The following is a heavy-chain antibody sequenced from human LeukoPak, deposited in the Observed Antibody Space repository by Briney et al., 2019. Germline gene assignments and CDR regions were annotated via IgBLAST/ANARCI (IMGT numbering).Heavy chain of an antibody. CDR2: INHSGST. CDR1: VGSFSGYY. D-gene: IGHD5-18*01. J-gene: IGHJ4*02. CDR3: ARSRGSYGYSTSYFDY. V-gene: IGHV4-34*01. Sequence: SETLSLTCAVYVGSFSGYYWSWIRQPPGKGLEWIGEINHSGSTNYNPSLKSRVTISVDTSKNQFSLKLSSVTAADTAVYYCARSRGSYGYSTSYFDYWGQGTLVTVSS.